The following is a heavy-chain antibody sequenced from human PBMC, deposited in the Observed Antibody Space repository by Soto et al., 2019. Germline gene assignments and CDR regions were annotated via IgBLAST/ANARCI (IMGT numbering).Heavy chain of an antibody. CDR2: ISYDGSNK. D-gene: IGHD5-12*01. Sequence: PGGSLRLSCAASGFTFSSYGMHWVRQAPGKGLEWVAVISYDGSNKYYADSVKGRFTISRDNSKNTPYLQMNSLRAEDTAVYYCAKDKVAMNYGMDVWGQGTTVTV. J-gene: IGHJ6*02. CDR3: AKDKVAMNYGMDV. CDR1: GFTFSSYG. V-gene: IGHV3-30*18.